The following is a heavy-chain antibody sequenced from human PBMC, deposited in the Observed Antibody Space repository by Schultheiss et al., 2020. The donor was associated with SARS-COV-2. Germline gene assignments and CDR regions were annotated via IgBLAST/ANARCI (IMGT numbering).Heavy chain of an antibody. CDR1: GFTVGKYI. CDR2: ISYDGSNQ. V-gene: IGHV3-30-3*02. CDR3: AKFGSIRYFDWLSPDAFDI. Sequence: GESLKISCAASGFTVGKYIMDRVRQAPGKGLERVPSISYDGSNQHYADSVKDRVTLSRGSSKNKLYMQMNSLRVDDTAVYYCAKFGSIRYFDWLSPDAFDIWGQGTKVTVSS. D-gene: IGHD3-9*01. J-gene: IGHJ3*02.